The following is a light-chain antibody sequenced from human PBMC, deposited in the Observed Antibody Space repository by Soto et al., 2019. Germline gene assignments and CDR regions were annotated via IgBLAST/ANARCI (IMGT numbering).Light chain of an antibody. J-gene: IGKJ1*01. CDR2: DAS. V-gene: IGKV3-11*01. CDR3: QQRSNPIT. CDR1: QSVSSY. Sequence: EILFTQSPATLSLSPGERATLSCRASQSVSSYFAWYQQKPGQAPRLLIYDASNTATGIPARLSASGSGTDFTLTIRSLEPEDFAVYYCQQRSNPITFGQGTKVDIK.